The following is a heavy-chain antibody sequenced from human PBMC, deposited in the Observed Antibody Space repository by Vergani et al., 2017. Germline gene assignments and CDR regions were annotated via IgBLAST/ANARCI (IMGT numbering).Heavy chain of an antibody. CDR3: AGDSYGIQGKYYFDY. J-gene: IGHJ4*02. D-gene: IGHD5-18*01. Sequence: VQLVQSGAEVKKPGASVKVSCKASGYTFTSYGISWVRQAPGQGLEWMGWISAYNGNTNYAQKLQGRVTMTTDTSTSTAYMELRSLRSEDTAVYYCAGDSYGIQGKYYFDYWGQGTLVTVSS. CDR2: ISAYNGNT. V-gene: IGHV1-18*01. CDR1: GYTFTSYG.